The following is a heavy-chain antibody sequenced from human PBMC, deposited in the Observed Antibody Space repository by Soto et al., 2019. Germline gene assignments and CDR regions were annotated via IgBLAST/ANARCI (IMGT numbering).Heavy chain of an antibody. CDR1: AFTFSRYW. CDR3: ARDPLGGFSYGPGWFDP. CDR2: IKQDGSEK. J-gene: IGHJ5*02. D-gene: IGHD5-18*01. V-gene: IGHV3-7*01. Sequence: GGSLRLSCAASAFTFSRYWMSWVRQAPGKGLEWVANIKQDGSEKYYVDSVKGRFIISRDNAKNSVYLQMNSLRAEDTAVYYCARDPLGGFSYGPGWFDPWGQGSLVTVSS.